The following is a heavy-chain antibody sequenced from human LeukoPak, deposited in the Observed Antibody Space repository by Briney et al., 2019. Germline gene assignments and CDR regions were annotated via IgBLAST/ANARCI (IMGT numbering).Heavy chain of an antibody. CDR3: ARPLGYCSSTSCYRGYFDY. V-gene: IGHV4-34*01. J-gene: IGHJ4*02. CDR1: GGSFSGYY. CDR2: INHSGST. D-gene: IGHD2-2*01. Sequence: SETLSLTCAVYGGSFSGYYWSWIRQPPGKGLEWIGEINHSGSTNYNPSLKSRVTISVDTSKNQFSLKLSSVTAADTAVYYCARPLGYCSSTSCYRGYFDYWGQGTLVTVSS.